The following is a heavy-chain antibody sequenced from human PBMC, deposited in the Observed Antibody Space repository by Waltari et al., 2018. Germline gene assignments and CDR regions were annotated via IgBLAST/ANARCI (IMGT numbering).Heavy chain of an antibody. Sequence: QVHLVQSGPEVKKPGASVKVSCKASGYTFTSKGISWVRQAPGQGLEWMGWISTYRDNTKYAQRLQGRITMTTDTSTSTAYMELRSLKSDDTAVYYCARHPEPWDLLTLFDYWGQGTRVTVSS. V-gene: IGHV1-18*01. CDR1: GYTFTSKG. CDR2: ISTYRDNT. J-gene: IGHJ4*02. CDR3: ARHPEPWDLLTLFDY. D-gene: IGHD1-26*01.